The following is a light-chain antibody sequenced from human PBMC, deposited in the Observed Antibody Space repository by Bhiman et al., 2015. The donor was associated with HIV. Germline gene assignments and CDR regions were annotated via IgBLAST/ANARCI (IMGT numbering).Light chain of an antibody. Sequence: QSALTQPASVSGSPGQSITISCTGTSSDVGGYNYVSWYQHHPGKAPKLMIYDVSKRSSGVSNRFSGSKSGNTASLTISGLQAEDEADYYCSSYTSSSSLVFGTGTKVTVL. J-gene: IGLJ1*01. CDR2: DVS. CDR1: SSDVGGYNY. CDR3: SSYTSSSSLV. V-gene: IGLV2-14*03.